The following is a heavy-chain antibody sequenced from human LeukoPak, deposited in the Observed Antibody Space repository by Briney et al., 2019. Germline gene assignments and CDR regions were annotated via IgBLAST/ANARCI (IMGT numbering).Heavy chain of an antibody. Sequence: PSETLSLTCAVYGGSFSGYYWSWIRQPPGKGLEWIGEINHSGSTNYNPSLKSRVTISVDTSRNQFSLKLSSVTAAGTAVYYCARDPYYDSSGSFDYWGQGTLVTVSS. CDR2: INHSGST. V-gene: IGHV4-34*01. CDR1: GGSFSGYY. J-gene: IGHJ4*02. D-gene: IGHD3-22*01. CDR3: ARDPYYDSSGSFDY.